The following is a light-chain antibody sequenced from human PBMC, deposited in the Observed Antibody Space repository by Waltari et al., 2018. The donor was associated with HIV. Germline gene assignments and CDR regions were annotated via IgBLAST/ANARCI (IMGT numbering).Light chain of an antibody. V-gene: IGKV2D-29*02. Sequence: VMTQTPLSLSLTPGQPASISCKSSQSLLHRDGKTHLYWYLQKPGQSPQLLFNEVSNRFSGVPDRFSGGGTGTDFSLKISRVEAEDVGIYYCLQSIQLPLTFGGGTKVEIK. J-gene: IGKJ4*01. CDR3: LQSIQLPLT. CDR2: EVS. CDR1: QSLLHRDGKTH.